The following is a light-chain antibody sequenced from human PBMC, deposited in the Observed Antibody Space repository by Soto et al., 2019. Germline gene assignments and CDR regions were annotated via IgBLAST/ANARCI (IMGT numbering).Light chain of an antibody. CDR1: QSVSSSY. CDR3: QQRSDWPPFT. CDR2: DAS. J-gene: IGKJ3*01. V-gene: IGKV3-11*01. Sequence: EILLTPSPVTLSLSPGERATLSCRASQSVSSSYLAWYQQKPGQAPRLLIYDASNRATGIPARFSGSGSGTDFTLTISSLEPEDFAVYYCQQRSDWPPFTFGPGTKVDIK.